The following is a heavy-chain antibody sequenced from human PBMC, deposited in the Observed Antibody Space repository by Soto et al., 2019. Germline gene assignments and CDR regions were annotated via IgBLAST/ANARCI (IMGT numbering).Heavy chain of an antibody. J-gene: IGHJ5*02. V-gene: IGHV4-34*01. D-gene: IGHD2-2*01. CDR1: GGSFSGYY. Sequence: SETLSLTCAVYGGSFSGYYWSWIRQPPGKGLEWIGEINHSGSTNYNPSLKSRVTISVDTSKNQFSLKLSSVTAADTAVYYCARGVGGPSRARGRGAWFDPWGQGTLVTVSS. CDR2: INHSGST. CDR3: ARGVGGPSRARGRGAWFDP.